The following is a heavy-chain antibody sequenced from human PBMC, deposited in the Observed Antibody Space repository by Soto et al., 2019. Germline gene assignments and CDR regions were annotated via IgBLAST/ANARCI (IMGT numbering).Heavy chain of an antibody. Sequence: QVQLVQSGAEVKKPGASVKVSCKASGYTFTSYGISWVRQAPGQGLEWMGWISAYNGNTNYAQKLQGRVTMTTDTSTSTAYMELGSLRSDATAVYYCARDRLTYYYGSSLLGWFDPWGQGTLVTVSS. J-gene: IGHJ5*02. CDR1: GYTFTSYG. V-gene: IGHV1-18*01. D-gene: IGHD3-10*01. CDR3: ARDRLTYYYGSSLLGWFDP. CDR2: ISAYNGNT.